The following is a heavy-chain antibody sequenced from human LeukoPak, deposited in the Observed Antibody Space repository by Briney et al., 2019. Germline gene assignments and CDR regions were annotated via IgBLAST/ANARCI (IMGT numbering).Heavy chain of an antibody. Sequence: SVKVSCKASGYTFTSYYMHWVRQAPGQGLEWMGGIIPIFGTANYAQKFQGRVTITADESTSTAYMELSSLRSEDTAVYYCARARSGWYGDYWGQGTLVTVSS. D-gene: IGHD6-19*01. CDR2: IIPIFGTA. V-gene: IGHV1-69*13. CDR1: GYTFTSYY. CDR3: ARARSGWYGDY. J-gene: IGHJ4*02.